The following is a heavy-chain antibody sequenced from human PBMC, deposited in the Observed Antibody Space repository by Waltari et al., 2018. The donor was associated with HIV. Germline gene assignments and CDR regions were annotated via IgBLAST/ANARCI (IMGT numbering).Heavy chain of an antibody. Sequence: QVQLVQSGVEVKKPGSSVKVSCKASGGTFSSYAITWVRQAPGQGLEWMGGIIPIFGTANYAQNFQGRVTITADESTSTAYMELSSLRSEDTAVYYCARLSEIYSSSSGAFDYWGQGTLVTVSS. CDR3: ARLSEIYSSSSGAFDY. CDR1: GGTFSSYA. CDR2: IIPIFGTA. V-gene: IGHV1-69*01. D-gene: IGHD6-6*01. J-gene: IGHJ4*02.